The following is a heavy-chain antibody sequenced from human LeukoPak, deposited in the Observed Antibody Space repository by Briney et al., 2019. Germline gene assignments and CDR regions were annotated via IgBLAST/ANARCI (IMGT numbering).Heavy chain of an antibody. CDR2: ISYDGSNK. CDR3: ATETFGVVIKYYFDY. D-gene: IGHD3-3*01. CDR1: GFTLSSYA. Sequence: PGGSLRLSCAASGFTLSSYAMHWVRQAPGKGLEWVAVISYDGSNKYYADSVKGRFTISRDNSKNTLYLQMNSLRAEDTAVYYCATETFGVVIKYYFDYWGQGTLVTVSS. V-gene: IGHV3-30-3*01. J-gene: IGHJ4*02.